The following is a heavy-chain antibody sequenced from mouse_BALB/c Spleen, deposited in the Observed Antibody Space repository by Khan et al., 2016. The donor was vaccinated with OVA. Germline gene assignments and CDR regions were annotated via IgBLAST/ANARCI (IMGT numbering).Heavy chain of an antibody. V-gene: IGHV3-2*02. Sequence: EVKLEESGPGLVKPSQSLSLTCTVTGYSITSDYAWNWIRQFPENKLEWMGYIHYSGSTSYIPSLNSRISITRATSKNQFFLHLNSVTSEDTATYYCARGRAYWGQGTLVTVSA. CDR2: IHYSGST. J-gene: IGHJ3*01. D-gene: IGHD3-3*01. CDR1: GYSITSDYA. CDR3: ARGRAY.